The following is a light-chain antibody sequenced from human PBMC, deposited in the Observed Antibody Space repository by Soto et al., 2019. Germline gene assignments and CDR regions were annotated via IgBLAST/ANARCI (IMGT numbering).Light chain of an antibody. CDR1: QSISSL. Sequence: DIPMTQSPSTLSASVGDRVTITCRDSQSISSLLAWYQQKPGKAPKLLIYKTSTLESGVPSRFSGSGSGTEFTLTISSLQPDDFATYYCQQYNSYSPFGRGTKVDIK. CDR3: QQYNSYSP. J-gene: IGKJ3*01. CDR2: KTS. V-gene: IGKV1-5*03.